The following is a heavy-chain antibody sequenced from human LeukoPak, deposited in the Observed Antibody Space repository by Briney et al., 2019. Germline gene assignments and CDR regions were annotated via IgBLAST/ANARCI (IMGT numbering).Heavy chain of an antibody. J-gene: IGHJ4*02. CDR2: IYYSGST. CDR1: GGSTSSGGYY. CDR3: ARDSSPNYYDSSGMIDY. V-gene: IGHV4-31*03. Sequence: SETLSLTCTVSGGSTSSGGYYWSWIRQHPGKGLEWIGYIYYSGSTYYNPSLKSRVTISVDTSKNQFSLKLSSVTAADTAVYYCARDSSPNYYDSSGMIDYWGQGTLVTVSS. D-gene: IGHD3-22*01.